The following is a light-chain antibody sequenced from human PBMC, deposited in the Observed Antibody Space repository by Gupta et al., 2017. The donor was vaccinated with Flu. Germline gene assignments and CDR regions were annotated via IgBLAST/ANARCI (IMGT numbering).Light chain of an antibody. CDR2: KAS. CDR1: QSISSW. J-gene: IGKJ2*01. V-gene: IGKV1-5*03. Sequence: DIQMVHSPSTLSAAVGDRVTITCRASQSISSWLAWYQQKPGKAPKLLIYKASSLQSGVPSRFSGSGSGTDFTLTISSLQPDDIATYYCQQYSSYPNTFGQGTKVEIK. CDR3: QQYSSYPNT.